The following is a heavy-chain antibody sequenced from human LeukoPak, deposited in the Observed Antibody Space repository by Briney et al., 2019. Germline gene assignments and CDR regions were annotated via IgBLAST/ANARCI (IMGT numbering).Heavy chain of an antibody. Sequence: QTGGSLRLSCAASGFTFSHYGMSWVRQAPGKGLEWVSAMSGSDDSTYYADSVKGRFTISRDNAKNSLYLQMNSLRAEDTAVYYCARDYTVTTYYYYYYMDVWGKGTTVTVSS. CDR2: MSGSDDST. J-gene: IGHJ6*03. D-gene: IGHD4-17*01. CDR1: GFTFSHYG. CDR3: ARDYTVTTYYYYYYMDV. V-gene: IGHV3-23*01.